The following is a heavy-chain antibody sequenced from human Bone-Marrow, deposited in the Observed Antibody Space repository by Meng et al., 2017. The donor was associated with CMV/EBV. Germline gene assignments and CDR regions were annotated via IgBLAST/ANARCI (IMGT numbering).Heavy chain of an antibody. J-gene: IGHJ6*02. Sequence: GGSLRLSCAASGFTFSSYAMHWVRQAPGKGLEYVSAISSNGGSTYYADSVKGRFTISRDNSKNTLYLQMGSLRAEDMAVYYCARDFHRNSIVVVPAAKLVRCGKDVWDQRTTVTVSS. V-gene: IGHV3-64*02. CDR3: ARDFHRNSIVVVPAAKLVRCGKDV. CDR1: GFTFSSYA. D-gene: IGHD2-2*01. CDR2: ISSNGGST.